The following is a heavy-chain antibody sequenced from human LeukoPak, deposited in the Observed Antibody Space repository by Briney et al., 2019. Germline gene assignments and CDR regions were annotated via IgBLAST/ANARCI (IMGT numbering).Heavy chain of an antibody. CDR3: ARGHDLLWFGEY. V-gene: IGHV1-69*06. J-gene: IGHJ4*02. Sequence: ASVKVSCKASGGTFSSYAISWVRQAPGQGLEWMGGIIPIFGTANYAQKFQGRVTITADKSTSTAYMELSSLRSEDTAVYYCARGHDLLWFGEYWGQGTLVTVSS. D-gene: IGHD3-10*01. CDR2: IIPIFGTA. CDR1: GGTFSSYA.